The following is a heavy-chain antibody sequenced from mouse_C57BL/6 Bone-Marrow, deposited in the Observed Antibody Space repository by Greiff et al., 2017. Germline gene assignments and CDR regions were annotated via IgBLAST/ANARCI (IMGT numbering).Heavy chain of an antibody. V-gene: IGHV1-72*01. D-gene: IGHD2-4*01. CDR3: ARRRIYYDYLCYYAMDY. CDR2: IDPNSGGT. CDR1: GYTFTSYW. J-gene: IGHJ4*01. Sequence: VQLQQPGAELVKPGASVKLSCKASGYTFTSYWMHWVKQRPGRGLEWIGRIDPNSGGTKYNEKFKSKATLTVDKPSSTAYMQLSSLTSEDSAVFYCARRRIYYDYLCYYAMDYWGQGTSVTVSS.